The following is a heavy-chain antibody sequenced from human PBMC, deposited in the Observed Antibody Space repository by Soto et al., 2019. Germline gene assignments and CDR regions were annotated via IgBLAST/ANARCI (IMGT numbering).Heavy chain of an antibody. CDR3: VRGDDRVD. V-gene: IGHV3-21*01. CDR1: GFIFSSFT. J-gene: IGHJ4*02. D-gene: IGHD1-1*01. Sequence: GSLRLSCVGSGFIFSSFTMTWVRQAPGMGLQYLASISKSSSLIYYADSVRGRFIISRDNSKDSVFLQMYSLRAEDTAMYYCVRGDDRVDWGQGTLVTVSS. CDR2: ISKSSSLI.